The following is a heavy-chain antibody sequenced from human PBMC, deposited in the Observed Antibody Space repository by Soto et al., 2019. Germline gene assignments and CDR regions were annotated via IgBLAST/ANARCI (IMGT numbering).Heavy chain of an antibody. CDR1: GGSISSGDYY. CDR3: ARDPPLRPGPVTLWCMGV. Sequence: PSESLSLTCTLAGGSISSGDYYCSWIRQPPWKGLEWIGYIYYSGSTYYNPSLKSRVTISVDTSKNQFSLKLSSVTAADTAVYYCARDPPLRPGPVTLWCMGVCGDRHTVT. D-gene: IGHD6-6*01. V-gene: IGHV4-30-4*01. J-gene: IGHJ6*01. CDR2: IYYSGST.